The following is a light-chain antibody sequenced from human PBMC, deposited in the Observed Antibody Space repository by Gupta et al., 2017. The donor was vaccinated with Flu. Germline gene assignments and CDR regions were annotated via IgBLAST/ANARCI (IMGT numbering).Light chain of an antibody. J-gene: IGKJ2*01. CDR1: QSVSSY. CDR2: DAS. Sequence: VLTQSPATLSLSPGERATLSCRASQSVSSYLAWYQQKPGQAPRLLIYDASNRATGIPARFSGSGSGTDFTLTISSLETEDFAVYYCQQRSNGPRTFGQGTKLEIK. CDR3: QQRSNGPRT. V-gene: IGKV3-11*01.